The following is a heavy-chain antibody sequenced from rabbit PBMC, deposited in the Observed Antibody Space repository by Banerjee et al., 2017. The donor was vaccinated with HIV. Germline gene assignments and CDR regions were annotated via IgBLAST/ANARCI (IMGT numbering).Heavy chain of an antibody. CDR3: ARDRANDGGCVFGL. D-gene: IGHD5-1*01. CDR1: GFTLSSYW. J-gene: IGHJ4*01. Sequence: QEQLEESGGDLVKPEGSLTLTCTASGFTLSSYWICWVRQAPGKGLEWIACIYAGSTGGTYYATWAKGRFTISRASSTTVTLQMTSLAAADTATYFCARDRANDGGCVFGLWGPGTLVTVS. V-gene: IGHV1S45*01. CDR2: IYAGSTGGT.